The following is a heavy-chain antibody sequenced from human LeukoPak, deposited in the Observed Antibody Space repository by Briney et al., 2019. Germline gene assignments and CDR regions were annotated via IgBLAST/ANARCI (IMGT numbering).Heavy chain of an antibody. CDR3: ARERDYDTYFDY. Sequence: GGSLRLSCAVSGFGVSSNHVAWVSQAPGKGLEWVSVRQPGNVSYYADSVKGRFTTSADSSKNSLYLQMNNLRSEDTALYYCARERDYDTYFDYWGQGTLVTVSS. D-gene: IGHD3-22*01. CDR2: RQPGNVS. V-gene: IGHV3-53*01. J-gene: IGHJ4*02. CDR1: GFGVSSNH.